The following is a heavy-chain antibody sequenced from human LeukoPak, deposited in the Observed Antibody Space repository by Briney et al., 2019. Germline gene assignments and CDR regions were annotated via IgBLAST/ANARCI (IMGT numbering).Heavy chain of an antibody. V-gene: IGHV1-8*01. D-gene: IGHD6-19*01. Sequence: ASVKVSCKASVYTFTSYDINWVRQATGQGLEWMGWMNPNSGNTGYAQKFQGRVTMTRDTSISTAYMELSRLRSDDTAVYYCARNRIAVAGTSFDYWGQGTLVTVSS. CDR2: MNPNSGNT. J-gene: IGHJ4*02. CDR1: VYTFTSYD. CDR3: ARNRIAVAGTSFDY.